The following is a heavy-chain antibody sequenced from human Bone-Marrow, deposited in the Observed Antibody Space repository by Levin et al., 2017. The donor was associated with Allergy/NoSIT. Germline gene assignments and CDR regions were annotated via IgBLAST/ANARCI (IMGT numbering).Heavy chain of an antibody. CDR2: MHYSGNT. D-gene: IGHD6-19*01. Sequence: SQTLSLTCTVSGGSIRSSSYHWGWIRQPPGKGLEWIGNMHYSGNTNYNPSLKGRVTISVDTSKNQFSLKLSSVTAADTAVYYCASRTAVAGGWFDPWGQGTLVTVSS. J-gene: IGHJ5*02. V-gene: IGHV4-39*07. CDR1: GGSIRSSSYH. CDR3: ASRTAVAGGWFDP.